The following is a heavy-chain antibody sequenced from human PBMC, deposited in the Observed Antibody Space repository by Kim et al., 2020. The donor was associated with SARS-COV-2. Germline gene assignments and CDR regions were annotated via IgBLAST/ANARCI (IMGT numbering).Heavy chain of an antibody. CDR2: INHSGST. J-gene: IGHJ4*02. Sequence: SETLSLTCAVYGGSFSCYYWSWIRQPPGKGLEWIGEINHSGSTNYNPSLKSRVTISVDTSKNQFSLKLSSVIAADTAVYYCARGPIYGSGSYPDYWGQGTLVTVSS. CDR3: ARGPIYGSGSYPDY. V-gene: IGHV4-34*01. D-gene: IGHD3-10*01. CDR1: GGSFSCYY.